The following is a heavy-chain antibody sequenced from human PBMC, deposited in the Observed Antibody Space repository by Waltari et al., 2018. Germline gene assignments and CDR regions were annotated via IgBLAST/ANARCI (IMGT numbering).Heavy chain of an antibody. CDR2: IYYSGST. D-gene: IGHD3-10*01. CDR3: ARHRLAGITMVRGVPNAFDI. Sequence: QLQLQESGPGLVKPSETLSLTCTVSGGSISSSSYYWGWIRQPPGKGREWIGSIYYSGSTYYNPSLKSRVTISVDTSKNQFALKLSSVTAADTAVYYCARHRLAGITMVRGVPNAFDIWGQGTMVTVSS. V-gene: IGHV4-39*01. CDR1: GGSISSSSYY. J-gene: IGHJ3*02.